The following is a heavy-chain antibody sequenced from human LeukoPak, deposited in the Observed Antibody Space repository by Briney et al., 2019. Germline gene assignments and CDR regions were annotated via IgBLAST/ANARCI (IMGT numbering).Heavy chain of an antibody. CDR2: ISGDGGST. D-gene: IGHD3-9*01. V-gene: IGHV3-43*02. Sequence: GGSLRLSCAASGFTFDDYAMHWVRQAPGKGLEWVSLISGDGGSTYYADSVKGRFTISRDNSKNSLYLQMNSLRTEDTALYYCARNGVLRYFDRLKGWFDPWGQGTLVTVSS. CDR3: ARNGVLRYFDRLKGWFDP. J-gene: IGHJ5*02. CDR1: GFTFDDYA.